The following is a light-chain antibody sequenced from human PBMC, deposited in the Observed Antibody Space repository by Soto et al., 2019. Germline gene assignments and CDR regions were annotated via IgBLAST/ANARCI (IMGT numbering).Light chain of an antibody. J-gene: IGLJ3*02. CDR2: DVV. CDR3: NSFTTSSTVV. CDR1: SSDVGYYNY. V-gene: IGLV2-14*03. Sequence: QSALTQPASVSGSPGQTITDSCTGTSSDVGYYNYVSWYQQHPGEAPKLMIYDVVNRPSGVSNRFSGSKSGNTASLTISGLQAEDEADYYCNSFTTSSTVVFGGATKLTVL.